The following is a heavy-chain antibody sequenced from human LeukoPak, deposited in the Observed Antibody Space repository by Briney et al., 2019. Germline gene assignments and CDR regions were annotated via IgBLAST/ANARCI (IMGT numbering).Heavy chain of an antibody. V-gene: IGHV3-30*04. CDR2: ISYDGNKK. Sequence: GGSLRLSCEASGLTFRTYAMHWVRQAPGKGLEWLTVISYDGNKKQYADSVKGRFTISRDNSKNTLYLQMNGLRAEDTAVYYCARGSIQLWFGEPRLGWFDPWGQGTLVTVSS. CDR1: GLTFRTYA. D-gene: IGHD3-10*01. J-gene: IGHJ5*02. CDR3: ARGSIQLWFGEPRLGWFDP.